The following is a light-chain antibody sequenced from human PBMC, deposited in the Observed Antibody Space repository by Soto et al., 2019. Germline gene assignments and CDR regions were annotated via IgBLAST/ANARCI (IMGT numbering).Light chain of an antibody. CDR1: SSDVGAYDY. V-gene: IGLV2-14*03. J-gene: IGLJ1*01. Sequence: QSVLTQPASVSGSPGQSIAISCTGTSSDVGAYDYVSWYQQHPDRAPRLVIYEVSNRPSGVSNRFSGSKSVNTATLTISGLQAEDEADYYCASHTTPNTRVFGPGTKVTVL. CDR3: ASHTTPNTRV. CDR2: EVS.